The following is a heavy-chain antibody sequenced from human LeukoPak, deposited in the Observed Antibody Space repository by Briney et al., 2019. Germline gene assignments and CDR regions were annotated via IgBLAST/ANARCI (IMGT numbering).Heavy chain of an antibody. J-gene: IGHJ4*02. CDR3: ARRTFDILTGYEDY. D-gene: IGHD3-9*01. Sequence: SVKVSCKASGGTFSSYAISWVRQAPGQGLEWMGGIIPIFGTANHAQKFQGRVTITADKSTSTAYMELSSLRSEDTAVYYCARRTFDILTGYEDYWGQGTLVTVSS. V-gene: IGHV1-69*06. CDR2: IIPIFGTA. CDR1: GGTFSSYA.